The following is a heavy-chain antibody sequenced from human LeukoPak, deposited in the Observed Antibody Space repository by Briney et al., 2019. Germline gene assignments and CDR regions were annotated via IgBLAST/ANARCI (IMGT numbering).Heavy chain of an antibody. CDR1: GFTFSNYG. V-gene: IGHV3-30*02. CDR2: IRYDGSNK. D-gene: IGHD5-18*01. Sequence: GGSLRLSCASSGFTFSNYGMHWVRQPPGKGQGWVAFIRYDGSNKYYPDSVKGRFTISRDNSKNTLYLQMNSLRAEDTAVYYCAKDNSYGYCFDYWGQGTLVTVSS. J-gene: IGHJ4*02. CDR3: AKDNSYGYCFDY.